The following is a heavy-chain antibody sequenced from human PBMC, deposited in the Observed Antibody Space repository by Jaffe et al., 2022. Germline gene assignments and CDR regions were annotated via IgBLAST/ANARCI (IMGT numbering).Heavy chain of an antibody. V-gene: IGHV3-30*02. J-gene: IGHJ4*02. Sequence: QVQLVESGGGVVQPGGSLRLSCAASGFTFSSYGMHWVRQAPGKGLEWVAFIRYDGSNKYYADSVKGRFTISRDNSKNTLYLQMNSLRAEDTAVYYCAKDANYGDYDFSQNFDYWGQGTLVTVSS. D-gene: IGHD4-17*01. CDR2: IRYDGSNK. CDR1: GFTFSSYG. CDR3: AKDANYGDYDFSQNFDY.